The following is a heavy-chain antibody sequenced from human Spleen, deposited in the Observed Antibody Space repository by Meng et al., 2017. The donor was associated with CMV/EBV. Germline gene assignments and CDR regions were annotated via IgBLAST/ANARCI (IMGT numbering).Heavy chain of an antibody. J-gene: IGHJ5*02. V-gene: IGHV7-4-1*02. D-gene: IGHD2-2*01. Sequence: SYTMNWVRQAPGQGLEWLGWINTNTGNPTYAQGFTGRFVFSLDTSVSTAHLQISSLKAEDTAVYYCARVAESCSSTSCYSRFWFDPWGQGTLVTVSS. CDR1: SYT. CDR3: ARVAESCSSTSCYSRFWFDP. CDR2: INTNTGNP.